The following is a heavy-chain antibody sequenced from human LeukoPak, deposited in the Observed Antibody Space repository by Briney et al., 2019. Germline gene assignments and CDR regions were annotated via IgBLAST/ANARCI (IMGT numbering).Heavy chain of an antibody. CDR1: GGSMSNY. J-gene: IGHJ6*03. CDR3: ARGPEKWHWAFYHYMDV. V-gene: IGHV4-59*01. CDR2: IFYNGRA. D-gene: IGHD5-12*01. Sequence: SETLSLTCTVSGGSMSNYWSWVRQPPRKGLEWIAYIFYNGRANYNPSLKSRVAISVDTSKNRFSLKLNSVPPADTAVYYCARGPEKWHWAFYHYMDVWGKGATVTVSS.